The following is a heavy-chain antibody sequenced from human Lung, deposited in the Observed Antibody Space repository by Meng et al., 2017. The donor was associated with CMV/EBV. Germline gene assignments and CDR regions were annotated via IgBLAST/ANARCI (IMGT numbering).Heavy chain of an antibody. D-gene: IGHD3-22*01. CDR3: ARDYKYDTSPFDY. V-gene: IGHV4-39*07. CDR2: IHYDGTT. Sequence: LXCTVSGGSISSSDYYWAWLRQTPGKGLEDFGSIHYDGTTYYNPSLKSRVTMSLDASKNQFSLRLSSVTAADTAVYYCARDYKYDTSPFDYWGRGTXVTVSS. CDR1: GGSISSSDYY. J-gene: IGHJ4*02.